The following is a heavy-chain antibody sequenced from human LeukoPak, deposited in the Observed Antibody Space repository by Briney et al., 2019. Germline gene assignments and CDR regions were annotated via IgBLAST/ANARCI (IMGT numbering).Heavy chain of an antibody. J-gene: IGHJ5*02. V-gene: IGHV4-59*01. D-gene: IGHD3-10*01. CDR3: AREHGSGSYGWFDP. Sequence: PSETLSLTCTVPGGSISSYYWSWIRQPPGKGLEWIGYIYYSGSTNYNPSLKSRVTISVDTSKNQFSLKLSSVTAADTAVYYCAREHGSGSYGWFDPWGQGTLVTVSS. CDR2: IYYSGST. CDR1: GGSISSYY.